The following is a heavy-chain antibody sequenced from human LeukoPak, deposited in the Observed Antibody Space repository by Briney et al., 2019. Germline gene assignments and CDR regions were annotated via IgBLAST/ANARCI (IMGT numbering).Heavy chain of an antibody. J-gene: IGHJ4*02. Sequence: GGSLRLSCAASGFTVSSSYMSWVRQAPGKGLEWVSVMYSGGSTYYADSVKGRFTISRDNSKNTLYLQMNSLRAEDTAVYYCARVGNIDRRVRGAKGDYFDYWGQGTLVTVSS. CDR1: GFTVSSSY. CDR3: ARVGNIDRRVRGAKGDYFDY. D-gene: IGHD3-10*01. CDR2: MYSGGST. V-gene: IGHV3-53*05.